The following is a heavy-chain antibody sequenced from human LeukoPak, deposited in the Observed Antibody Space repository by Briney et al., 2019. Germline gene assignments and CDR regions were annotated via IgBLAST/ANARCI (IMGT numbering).Heavy chain of an antibody. CDR1: GGSISSYY. CDR2: IYYSGST. J-gene: IGHJ4*02. D-gene: IGHD3-22*01. CDR3: ARGPAGHYDSSGYDY. Sequence: SETLSLTCTVSGGSISSYYWSWIRQPPGKGLEWIRYIYYSGSTNYNPSLKSRVTISVDTSKNQFSLKLSSVTAADTAVYYCARGPAGHYDSSGYDYWGQGTLVTVSS. V-gene: IGHV4-59*01.